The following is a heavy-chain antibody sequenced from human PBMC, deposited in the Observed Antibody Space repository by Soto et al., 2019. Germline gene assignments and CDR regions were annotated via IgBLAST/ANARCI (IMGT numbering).Heavy chain of an antibody. CDR3: ARELERVFDY. CDR1: GFTFSSYA. J-gene: IGHJ4*02. D-gene: IGHD1-1*01. V-gene: IGHV3-30*04. CDR2: IAYDGRNK. Sequence: QVQLVESGGRVVQPGRSLRLSCAASGFTFSSYAMHWVRQAPGKGLEWVAVIAYDGRNKYYADSVKGRFTISRDNSKNTLYLQMNSLRIEDTAVYYCARELERVFDYWGQGTLVTVSS.